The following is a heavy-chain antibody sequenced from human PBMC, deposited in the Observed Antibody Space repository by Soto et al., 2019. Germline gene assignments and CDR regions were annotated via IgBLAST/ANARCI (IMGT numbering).Heavy chain of an antibody. CDR3: TRGGQLFAGNYFDY. CDR1: GYTFTSYG. D-gene: IGHD3-10*02. V-gene: IGHV1-18*01. CDR2: ISNYNGDT. Sequence: QVQLVQSGAEVKKPGASVKVSCKASGYTFTSYGISWVRQAPGQGLEWMGWISNYNGDTNYAQKLQGRVTMTTYTSTSPAYMELRSLKSDDTAVYYCTRGGQLFAGNYFDYWGQGTLVTVSS. J-gene: IGHJ4*02.